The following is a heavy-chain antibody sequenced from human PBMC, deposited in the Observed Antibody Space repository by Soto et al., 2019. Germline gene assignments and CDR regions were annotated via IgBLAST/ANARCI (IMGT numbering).Heavy chain of an antibody. Sequence: QVQLVQSGAEVKKPGYSVKVSCKASGGTFSTYGINWVRQAPGQGLEWMGGIIPIFDTTNYAQKFQGKFTITADEPTSTVYMKLSSLRSEDTAVYYCAIDEAAAATSGMDVWGQGTTVTVSS. CDR1: GGTFSTYG. V-gene: IGHV1-69*01. CDR3: AIDEAAAATSGMDV. J-gene: IGHJ6*02. CDR2: IIPIFDTT. D-gene: IGHD6-13*01.